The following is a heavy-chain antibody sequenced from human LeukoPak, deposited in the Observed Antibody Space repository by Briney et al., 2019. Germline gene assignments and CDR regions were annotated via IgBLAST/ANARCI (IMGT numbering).Heavy chain of an antibody. CDR1: GYTFTSYD. Sequence: GASVKVSCKASGYTFTSYDINWVRQATGQGLEWMGWMNPNSGNTGYAQKFQGRVTMTRNTSISTAYMELSSLRSEDTAVYYCARGGDFWSGYYIRYYYGMDVWGHGTTVTVSS. CDR2: MNPNSGNT. V-gene: IGHV1-8*01. J-gene: IGHJ6*02. CDR3: ARGGDFWSGYYIRYYYGMDV. D-gene: IGHD3-3*01.